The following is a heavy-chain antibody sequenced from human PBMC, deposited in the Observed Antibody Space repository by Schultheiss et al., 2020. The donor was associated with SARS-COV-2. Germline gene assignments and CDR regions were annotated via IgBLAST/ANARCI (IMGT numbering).Heavy chain of an antibody. V-gene: IGHV1-69*13. CDR3: AAGAFYYYYGMDV. CDR1: GGTFSSYA. Sequence: SVKVSCKASGGTFSSYAISWVRQAPGQGLEWMGGIIPIFGTANYEQKFQGRVTITAEESTSTAYMELSSLRSEDTAVYYCAAGAFYYYYGMDVWGQGTTVTVSS. J-gene: IGHJ6*02. CDR2: IIPIFGTA.